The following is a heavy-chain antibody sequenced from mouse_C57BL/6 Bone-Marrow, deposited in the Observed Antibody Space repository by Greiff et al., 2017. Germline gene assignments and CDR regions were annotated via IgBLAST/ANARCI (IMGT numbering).Heavy chain of an antibody. D-gene: IGHD2-5*01. Sequence: VQLQQSGAELVMPGASVKLSCKASGYTFTSYWMHWVKQRPGQGLEWIGEIDPSDSYTNYNQKFKGKSTLTVDKSSSTAYMQLSSLTSEDSAVYYCARSTSLYSNFDYGGQGTTLTVSS. J-gene: IGHJ2*01. V-gene: IGHV1-69*01. CDR3: ARSTSLYSNFDY. CDR1: GYTFTSYW. CDR2: IDPSDSYT.